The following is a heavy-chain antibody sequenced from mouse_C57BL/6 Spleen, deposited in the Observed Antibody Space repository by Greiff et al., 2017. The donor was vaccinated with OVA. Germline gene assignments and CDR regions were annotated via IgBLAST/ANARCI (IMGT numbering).Heavy chain of an antibody. V-gene: IGHV1-64*01. CDR1: GYTFTSYW. CDR3: ASPLLTDFDY. J-gene: IGHJ2*01. CDR2: IHPNSGST. Sequence: QVQLQQPGAELVKPGASVKLSCKASGYTFTSYWMHWVKQRPGQGLEWIGMIHPNSGSTNYNEKFKSKATLTVDKSSSTAYMQLSSLTSEDAAVYYCASPLLTDFDYWGQGTTLTVSS. D-gene: IGHD1-1*01.